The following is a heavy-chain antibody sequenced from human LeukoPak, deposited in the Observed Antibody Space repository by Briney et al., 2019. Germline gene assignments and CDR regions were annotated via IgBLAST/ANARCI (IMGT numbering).Heavy chain of an antibody. CDR1: GYSISSGYY. V-gene: IGHV4-38-2*02. CDR3: ARVVWFGELFYIDY. CDR2: IYHSGST. J-gene: IGHJ4*02. D-gene: IGHD3-10*01. Sequence: PSETLSLTCTVSGYSISSGYYWGWIRQPPGKGLEWIGSIYHSGSTYYNPSLKSRVTISVDTSKNQFSLKLRSVTAADTAVYYCARVVWFGELFYIDYWGQGTLVTVSS.